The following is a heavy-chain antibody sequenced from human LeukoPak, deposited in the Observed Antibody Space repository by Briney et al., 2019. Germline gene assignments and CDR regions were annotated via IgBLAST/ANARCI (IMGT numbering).Heavy chain of an antibody. D-gene: IGHD3-10*01. Sequence: SETLSLTCTVSGGSISSYYWSWIRQPPGKGLEWIGYIYYSGSTNYNPSLKSRVTISVDTSKNQFSLNLSSVTAADTAVYYCARSIPYGSGSYYNGFDYWGQGALVTVSS. J-gene: IGHJ4*02. V-gene: IGHV4-59*08. CDR3: ARSIPYGSGSYYNGFDY. CDR2: IYYSGST. CDR1: GGSISSYY.